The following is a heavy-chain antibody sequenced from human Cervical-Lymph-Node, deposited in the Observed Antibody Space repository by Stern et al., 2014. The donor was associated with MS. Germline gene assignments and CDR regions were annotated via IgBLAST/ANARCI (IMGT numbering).Heavy chain of an antibody. CDR2: MNPNSGNK. J-gene: IGHJ6*02. V-gene: IGHV1-8*01. CDR1: GYTFNNYN. CDR3: ARVRFYGSGIYYALGDGMDV. D-gene: IGHD3-10*01. Sequence: QMQLVQSGAEVKKPGASVKVSCKASGYTFNNYNIDWVRQATGQGLEWMGWMNPNSGNKGYAQRFQGRVTMTRDTSTSTAYMELSSLKAEDTAVYYCARVRFYGSGIYYALGDGMDVWGQGTTVTVSS.